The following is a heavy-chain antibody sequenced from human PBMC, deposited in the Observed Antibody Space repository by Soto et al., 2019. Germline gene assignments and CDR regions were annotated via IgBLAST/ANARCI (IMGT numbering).Heavy chain of an antibody. CDR1: GGSISSGDYY. V-gene: IGHV4-30-4*01. D-gene: IGHD1-26*01. CDR2: IHNSVST. CDR3: ARSRYSGSYFFDY. Sequence: SETLSLTCTVSGGSISSGDYYWSWIRQPPGKGLEWIAYIHNSVSTHYNPSLKSRVTISVDTSKNQFSLKLSSVTAADTAVYYCARSRYSGSYFFDYWGQAILVT. J-gene: IGHJ4*02.